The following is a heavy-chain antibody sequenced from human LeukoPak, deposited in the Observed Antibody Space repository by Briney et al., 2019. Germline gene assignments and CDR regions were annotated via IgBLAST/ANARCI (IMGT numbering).Heavy chain of an antibody. CDR1: GGSISSSSYY. CDR3: ARGYSGYDGLDP. V-gene: IGHV4-39*07. CDR2: IYYSGST. D-gene: IGHD5-12*01. Sequence: SETLSLTCTVSGGSISSSSYYWGWIRRPPGKGLEWIGSIYYSGSTYYNPSLKSRVTISVDTSKNQFSLKLSSVTAADTAVYYCARGYSGYDGLDPWGQGNQVTVSS. J-gene: IGHJ5*02.